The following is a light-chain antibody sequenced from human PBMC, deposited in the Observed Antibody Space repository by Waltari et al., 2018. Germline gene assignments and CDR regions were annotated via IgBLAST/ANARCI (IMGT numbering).Light chain of an antibody. CDR1: QSIDRW. CDR3: QQYYSDSIT. CDR2: KTS. J-gene: IGKJ5*01. V-gene: IGKV1-5*03. Sequence: DIQMTQSPSTLSASVGDRVTITCRASQSIDRWLAWHQQKPGKAPKALIYKTSSSESGVPSRFSGSGSGTEFTLTISSLQPDDFATYYCQQYYSDSITFGQGTRLEIK.